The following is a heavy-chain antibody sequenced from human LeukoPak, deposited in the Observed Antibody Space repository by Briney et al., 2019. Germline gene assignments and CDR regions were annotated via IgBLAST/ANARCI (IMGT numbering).Heavy chain of an antibody. J-gene: IGHJ3*02. CDR2: ISAYNGNT. D-gene: IGHD1-26*01. V-gene: IGHV1-18*01. Sequence: ASVKVSCKASGYTFTSYGISWVRQAPGQGLEWMGWISAYNGNTNYAQKLQGRVTITADESTSTAYMELSSLRSEDTAVYYCARGVFAAELPDAFDIWGQGTMVTVSS. CDR1: GYTFTSYG. CDR3: ARGVFAAELPDAFDI.